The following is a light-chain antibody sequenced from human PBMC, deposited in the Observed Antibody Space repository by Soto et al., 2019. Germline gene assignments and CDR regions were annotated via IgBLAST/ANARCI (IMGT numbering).Light chain of an antibody. J-gene: IGLJ3*02. CDR3: QTWGTGYRV. CDR2: LNSDGSH. CDR1: SGHSSYA. Sequence: QPVLTQSPSASASLGASVKLTCTLSSGHSSYAIAWDQQQPEKGPRYLMKLNSDGSHTKGDGIPDRFSGSSSGAERYLTISSLQSEDEADYYCQTWGTGYRVFGGGTKLTVL. V-gene: IGLV4-69*01.